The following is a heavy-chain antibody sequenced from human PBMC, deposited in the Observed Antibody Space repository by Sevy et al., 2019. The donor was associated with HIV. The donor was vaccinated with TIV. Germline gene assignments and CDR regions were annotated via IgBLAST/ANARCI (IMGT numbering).Heavy chain of an antibody. CDR3: AKDRAYYDSSGYYSYFDY. D-gene: IGHD3-22*01. CDR2: ISYDGSNK. Sequence: GGSLRLSCAASGFTFSSYGMHWVRQAPGKGLEWVAVISYDGSNKYYADSVKGRFTISRDNSKNTLYLQMNSLRAEDTAVYYYAKDRAYYDSSGYYSYFDYWGQGTLVTVSS. V-gene: IGHV3-30*18. CDR1: GFTFSSYG. J-gene: IGHJ4*02.